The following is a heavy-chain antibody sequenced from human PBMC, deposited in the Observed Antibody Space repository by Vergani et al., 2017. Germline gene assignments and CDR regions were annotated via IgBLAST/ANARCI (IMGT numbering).Heavy chain of an antibody. CDR2: IWYDGSNK. J-gene: IGHJ6*02. CDR1: GFTFSSYG. V-gene: IGHV3-33*06. D-gene: IGHD5-18*01. CDR3: AKDLVGQLWLYYYYYYGMDV. Sequence: QVQLVESGGGVVQPGRSLRLSCAASGFTFSSYGMHWVRQAPGKGLEWVAVIWYDGSNKYYADSVKGRFTISRDNSKNTLYLQMNSLRAEDTAVYYCAKDLVGQLWLYYYYYYGMDVWGQGTTVTVSS.